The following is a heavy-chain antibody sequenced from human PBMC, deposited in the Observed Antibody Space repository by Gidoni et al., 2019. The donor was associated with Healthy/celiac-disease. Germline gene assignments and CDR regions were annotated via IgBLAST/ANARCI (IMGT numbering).Heavy chain of an antibody. D-gene: IGHD3-3*01. CDR1: GDSVSSNSAA. CDR3: ARDREDSITIFGVVIYGYYFDY. Sequence: QVQLQQSGPGLVKPSQTPSLTCAIAGDSVSSNSAAWTWIRQSPSRGLAWLGRTYYRSKWYNDYAVSVKSRITINPDTSKNQFSLQLNSVTPEDTAVYYCARDREDSITIFGVVIYGYYFDYWGQGTLVTVSS. V-gene: IGHV6-1*01. CDR2: TYYRSKWYN. J-gene: IGHJ4*02.